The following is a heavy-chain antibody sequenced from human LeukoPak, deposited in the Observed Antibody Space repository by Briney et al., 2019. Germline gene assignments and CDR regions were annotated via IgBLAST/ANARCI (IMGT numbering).Heavy chain of an antibody. Sequence: GGSLRLSCAASGFPLTSYGMSWVRQAPGKGLEWVSAISGSDGSTYYTDSVKGRFTISRDNSKNTLYLQLNSLRAEDTAVYYCAREGELMGATMDSWGQGTLVIVSS. V-gene: IGHV3-23*01. CDR3: AREGELMGATMDS. CDR2: ISGSDGST. CDR1: GFPLTSYG. D-gene: IGHD3-16*01. J-gene: IGHJ5*01.